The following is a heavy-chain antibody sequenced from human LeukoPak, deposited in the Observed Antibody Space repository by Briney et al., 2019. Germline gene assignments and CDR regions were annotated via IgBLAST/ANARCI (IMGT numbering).Heavy chain of an antibody. V-gene: IGHV1-18*04. D-gene: IGHD2-15*01. Sequence: ASVKVSCKASGDTFTSYGISWVRQAPGQGLEWMGWISGYNGSTKYAQRLQDRVTMTTDTSTSTAYMELRGLRSDDTAVYYCARDYCSGGTCYSFSFHYFDSWGQGTLVTVSS. CDR2: ISGYNGST. CDR3: ARDYCSGGTCYSFSFHYFDS. J-gene: IGHJ4*02. CDR1: GDTFTSYG.